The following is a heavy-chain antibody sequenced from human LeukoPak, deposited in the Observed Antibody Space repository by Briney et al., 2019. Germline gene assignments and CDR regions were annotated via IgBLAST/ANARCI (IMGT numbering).Heavy chain of an antibody. V-gene: IGHV3-48*02. J-gene: IGHJ4*02. CDR2: ISSGTSTI. CDR1: GFTFSSYA. D-gene: IGHD3-22*01. Sequence: GGSLRLSCAASGFTFSSYALSWVRQAPGKGLEWVSYISSGTSTIYYADSVKGRFIISRDNAKNSLSLQMNSLTDGDTAVYYCAREPPGNYDDSGDYYAYFDCWGQGSLVTVSS. CDR3: AREPPGNYDDSGDYYAYFDC.